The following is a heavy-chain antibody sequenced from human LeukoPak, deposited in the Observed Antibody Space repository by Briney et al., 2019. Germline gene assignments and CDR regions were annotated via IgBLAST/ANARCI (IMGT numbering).Heavy chain of an antibody. V-gene: IGHV3-23*01. CDR3: AREWASYDRSGYYPFDH. J-gene: IGHJ4*02. Sequence: GGSLRLSCVASGFSFSDYDMYWVRQAPGKGLEWVSGISGIDGSTYYADSVKGRFTISRDNSKNTLYLQMNSLRAEDTAVYYCAREWASYDRSGYYPFDHWGQGTLVTVSS. D-gene: IGHD3-22*01. CDR2: ISGIDGST. CDR1: GFSFSDYD.